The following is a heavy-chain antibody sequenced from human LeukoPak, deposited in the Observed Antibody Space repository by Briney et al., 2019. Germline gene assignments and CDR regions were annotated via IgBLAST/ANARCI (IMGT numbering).Heavy chain of an antibody. Sequence: PSETLFLTCAVYGGSFSGYYWSWIRQSPGKGLEWIGEINHSGSTNYNPSLKSRVTISVDTSKNQFSLKVSSVTAADTAVYYCARLGYSSSSGLYYYYYMDVWGKGTTVTVSS. CDR1: GGSFSGYY. CDR2: INHSGST. CDR3: ARLGYSSSSGLYYYYYMDV. V-gene: IGHV4-34*01. D-gene: IGHD6-6*01. J-gene: IGHJ6*03.